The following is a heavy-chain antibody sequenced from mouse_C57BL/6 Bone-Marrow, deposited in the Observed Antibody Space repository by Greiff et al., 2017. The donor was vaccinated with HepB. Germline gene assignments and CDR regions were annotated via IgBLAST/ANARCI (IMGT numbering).Heavy chain of an antibody. Sequence: EVKLQQSGPELVKPGASVKISCKASGYSFNGYYMNWVKQSPEKSLEWIGEINPSTGGTTYNQKFKATATLTVDKSSSTAYMQLKSLTSEDSAVYYCARDGSSYFDYWGQGTTLTVSS. CDR3: ARDGSSYFDY. D-gene: IGHD1-1*01. CDR1: GYSFNGYY. CDR2: INPSTGGT. J-gene: IGHJ2*01. V-gene: IGHV1-42*01.